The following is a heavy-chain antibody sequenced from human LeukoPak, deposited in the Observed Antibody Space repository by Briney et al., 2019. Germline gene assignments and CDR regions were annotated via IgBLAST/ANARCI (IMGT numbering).Heavy chain of an antibody. J-gene: IGHJ4*02. CDR3: ARHREYQLLFYY. V-gene: IGHV4-59*05. Sequence: SETLSLTCTVSGGSISSYYWSWIRQSPGKGLEWIGSIYYSGSTYYNPSLKSRVTISVDTSKNQFSLKLSSVTAADTAVYYCARHREYQLLFYYWGQGTLVTVSS. CDR1: GGSISSYY. CDR2: IYYSGST. D-gene: IGHD2-2*01.